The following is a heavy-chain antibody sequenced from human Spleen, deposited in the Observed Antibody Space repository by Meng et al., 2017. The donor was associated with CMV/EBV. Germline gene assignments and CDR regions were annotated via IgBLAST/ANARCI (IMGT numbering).Heavy chain of an antibody. CDR3: ASGIVGATTGY. V-gene: IGHV1-46*01. CDR2: INPSGGST. CDR1: GYTFTTYF. J-gene: IGHJ4*02. D-gene: IGHD1-26*01. Sequence: SCKASGYTFTTYFMHWVRQAPGQGLEWMGIINPSGGSTSYAQKFQGRATMTSDTSTSTAYMELSRLRSDDTAVYYCASGIVGATTGYWGQGTLVTVSS.